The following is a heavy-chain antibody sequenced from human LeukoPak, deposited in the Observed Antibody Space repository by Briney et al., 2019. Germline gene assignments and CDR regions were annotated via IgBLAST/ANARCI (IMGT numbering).Heavy chain of an antibody. J-gene: IGHJ5*02. CDR2: ITGSGGST. CDR1: GFTFSNYG. CDR3: ARRKNGYDSRSYRRGWLDP. D-gene: IGHD3-22*01. V-gene: IGHV3-23*01. Sequence: PGGSLRLSCAASGFTFSNYGLSWVRQAPGKGLEWVSGITGSGGSTYYADSVKGRFTISRDNSKNTLYLQMNSLRAEDTAVYYCARRKNGYDSRSYRRGWLDPWGQGTLITVSS.